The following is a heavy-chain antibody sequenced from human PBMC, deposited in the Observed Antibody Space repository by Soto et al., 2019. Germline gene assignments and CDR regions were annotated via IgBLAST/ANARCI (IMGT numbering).Heavy chain of an antibody. CDR2: GSHDGRNT. CDR3: AKGGRQWLVTSDFNY. D-gene: IGHD6-19*01. V-gene: IGHV3-30*18. J-gene: IGHJ4*02. Sequence: VPLVESGGGVVQPGRSLRLSCAASGFTFSDDAMHWVRQAPGKGLEWVAVGSHDGRNTHYADSVKGRFTISRDSSKNTVSLEMTSLRAEDTAVYYCAKGGRQWLVTSDFNYWGQGALVTVSS. CDR1: GFTFSDDA.